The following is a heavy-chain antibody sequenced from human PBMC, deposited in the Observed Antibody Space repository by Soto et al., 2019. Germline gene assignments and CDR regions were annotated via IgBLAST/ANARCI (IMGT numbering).Heavy chain of an antibody. CDR2: ISDSGATT. CDR1: GFPFGENA. V-gene: IGHV3-23*01. Sequence: LRLSCAASGFPFGENAMSWVRQAPGKGLEWVSCISDSGATTYYADSVRGRFTISRDNSKNTLYLQMKSLRAEDSASYYCAKEDTSSGSLDYWGQGALVTVSS. D-gene: IGHD6-19*01. J-gene: IGHJ4*02. CDR3: AKEDTSSGSLDY.